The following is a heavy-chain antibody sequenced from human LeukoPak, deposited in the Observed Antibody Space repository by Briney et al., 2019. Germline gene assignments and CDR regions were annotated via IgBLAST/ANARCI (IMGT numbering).Heavy chain of an antibody. Sequence: SETLSLTCTVSGGSLSSYYWSWIRQPPGEGLGWIGYIYYSGSTNYNPSLRSRVTISVDTSKNQFSLRLSSVSAADTAVYYCTRLRLPAAIGAFDIWGQGAVVSVSS. CDR3: TRLRLPAAIGAFDI. CDR1: GGSLSSYY. J-gene: IGHJ3*02. D-gene: IGHD2-2*01. CDR2: IYYSGST. V-gene: IGHV4-59*08.